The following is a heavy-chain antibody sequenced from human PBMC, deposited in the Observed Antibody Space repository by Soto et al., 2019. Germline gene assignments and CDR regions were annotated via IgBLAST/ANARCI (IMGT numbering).Heavy chain of an antibody. CDR1: GFTFSSYA. CDR2: ISYDGSNK. CDR3: ARDHIVVVTAQYYFYY. V-gene: IGHV3-30-3*01. D-gene: IGHD2-21*02. J-gene: IGHJ4*02. Sequence: QVQLVESGGGVVQPGRSLRLSCAASGFTFSSYAMHWVRQAPGKGLEWVAVISYDGSNKYYADSVKGRFTISRDNSKNTLYLQMNSLRAEDTAVYYCARDHIVVVTAQYYFYYWGQGTLVTVSS.